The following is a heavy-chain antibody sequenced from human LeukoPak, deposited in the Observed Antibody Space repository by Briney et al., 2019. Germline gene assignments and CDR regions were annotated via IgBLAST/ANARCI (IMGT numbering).Heavy chain of an antibody. D-gene: IGHD2-21*02. Sequence: SETLSLTCTVSGGSISSYYWSWIRQPPGKGLEWIGYIYYSGSTNYNPSLNSRVTISVDTSKNQFSLKLRSMTAADTAVYYCASLKVVVTAIPYYYGMDVWGQGTTVTVSS. CDR1: GGSISSYY. V-gene: IGHV4-59*01. J-gene: IGHJ6*02. CDR2: IYYSGST. CDR3: ASLKVVVTAIPYYYGMDV.